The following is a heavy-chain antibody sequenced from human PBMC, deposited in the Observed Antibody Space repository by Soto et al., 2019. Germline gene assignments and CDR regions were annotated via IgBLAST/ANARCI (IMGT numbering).Heavy chain of an antibody. Sequence: QVQLVESGGGLVKPGGSLRLSCAASGFTFSDYYMSWIRQAPGKGLEWVSYISSSSSYTNYADSVKGRFTISRDNAKNSLYLQMTSLRAEDTAVYYCARDLLTGGRYYDILTGYYYGPDYWGQGTLVTVSS. CDR3: ARDLLTGGRYYDILTGYYYGPDY. J-gene: IGHJ4*02. D-gene: IGHD3-9*01. CDR1: GFTFSDYY. CDR2: ISSSSSYT. V-gene: IGHV3-11*06.